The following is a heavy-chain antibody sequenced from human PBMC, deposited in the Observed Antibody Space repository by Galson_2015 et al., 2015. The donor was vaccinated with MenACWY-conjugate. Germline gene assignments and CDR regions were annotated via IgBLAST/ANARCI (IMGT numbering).Heavy chain of an antibody. CDR3: ARGHYGMDV. CDR1: GFTFRNYW. J-gene: IGHJ6*02. V-gene: IGHV3-7*03. CDR2: IKKDGSEK. Sequence: SLRLSCAVSGFTFRNYWMTWVRQAPGKGLEWVASIKKDGSEKYYVDSVKGRFTISRDNTKNSMYLEMNSLGAEDTAVYYCARGHYGMDVWGQGTPVTASS.